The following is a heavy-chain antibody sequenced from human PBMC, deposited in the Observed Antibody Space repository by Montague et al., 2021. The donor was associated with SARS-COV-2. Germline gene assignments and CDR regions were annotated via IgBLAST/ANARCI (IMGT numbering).Heavy chain of an antibody. D-gene: IGHD6-13*01. J-gene: IGHJ4*02. CDR3: ARVSLAAAATRSDY. CDR1: GGSVSDYY. Sequence: SETLSLTCAVYGGSVSDYYWSWIRQPPGKGLEWIGDIYYSGSTNYNPSXXSRVTISLDTSKNQFSLKLTSVTAADTAVYYCARVSLAAAATRSDYWGQGTLVTVSS. CDR2: IYYSGST. V-gene: IGHV4-59*02.